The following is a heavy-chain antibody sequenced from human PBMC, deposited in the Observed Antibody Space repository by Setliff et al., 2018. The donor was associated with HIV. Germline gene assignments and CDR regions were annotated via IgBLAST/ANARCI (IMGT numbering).Heavy chain of an antibody. D-gene: IGHD3-10*01. J-gene: IGHJ4*02. Sequence: GESLRLSCAASGFIISDHFMEWVRQAPGKGLEWIGLTKDKPAAYITEHAASVRGRFTISRDDLKNSVYLQMNSLKTEDTAVYYCVSYHYGYPYWGQGTLVTVSS. CDR2: TKDKPAAYIT. CDR3: VSYHYGYPY. V-gene: IGHV3-72*01. CDR1: GFIISDHF.